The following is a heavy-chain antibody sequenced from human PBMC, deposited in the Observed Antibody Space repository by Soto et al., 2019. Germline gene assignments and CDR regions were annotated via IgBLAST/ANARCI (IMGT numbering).Heavy chain of an antibody. V-gene: IGHV1-69*01. J-gene: IGHJ4*02. CDR3: ARGLYCGGGCYSHFDY. CDR1: GGTFSNYP. D-gene: IGHD2-21*02. Sequence: VQLVQSGAEVKKPGSSVKVSCKASGGTFSNYPFIWLRQAPGQGLDWMGGIIPIFGTTDYGQRFQGRVTITADESTNTAYMELSSLRSDDTAVYYCARGLYCGGGCYSHFDYWGQGTLVTVSS. CDR2: IIPIFGTT.